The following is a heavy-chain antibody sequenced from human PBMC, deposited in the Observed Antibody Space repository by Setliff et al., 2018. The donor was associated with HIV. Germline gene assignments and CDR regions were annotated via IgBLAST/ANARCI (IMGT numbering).Heavy chain of an antibody. D-gene: IGHD2-15*01. V-gene: IGHV4-39*01. CDR1: GGSASNSRYY. J-gene: IGHJ5*02. CDR3: AAATTLLSPRA. Sequence: SETLSLTCTVSGGSASNSRYYWAWIRQPPGKGLEYIGSIHYNEKTYYNPSLKSRVTISIDTSKNQLSLNLTSVTAADTAVYYCAAATTLLSPRAWGQGTLVTVS. CDR2: IHYNEKT.